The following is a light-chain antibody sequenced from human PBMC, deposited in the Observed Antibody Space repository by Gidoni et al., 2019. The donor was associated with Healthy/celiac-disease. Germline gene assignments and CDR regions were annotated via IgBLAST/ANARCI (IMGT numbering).Light chain of an antibody. CDR3: QSYDSSLSGRGV. CDR2: GNS. CDR1: SSNIGAGYG. J-gene: IGLJ2*01. V-gene: IGLV1-40*01. Sequence: QSVLPQRHSKSEAPGQRVTISCTGGSSNIGAGYGVHWYQQLPGTAPKLLIYGNSNRPSGVPDRFSGSKSGSSASLAITGLQAEDEADYYCQSYDSSLSGRGVFGGGTKLTVL.